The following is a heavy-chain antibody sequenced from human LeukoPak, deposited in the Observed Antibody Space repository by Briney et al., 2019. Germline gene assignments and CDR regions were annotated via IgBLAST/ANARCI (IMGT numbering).Heavy chain of an antibody. CDR1: GFTFSSYA. D-gene: IGHD4-11*01. J-gene: IGHJ4*02. V-gene: IGHV3-23*01. Sequence: GGSLRLSCAASGFTFSSYAMSWVRQAPGKGLEWVSAISGSGGSTYYADSVKGRFTISRDSSKNTLYLQMNSLRAEDTAVYYCARHYSNYVGYYFDYWGQGTLVTLSS. CDR3: ARHYSNYVGYYFDY. CDR2: ISGSGGST.